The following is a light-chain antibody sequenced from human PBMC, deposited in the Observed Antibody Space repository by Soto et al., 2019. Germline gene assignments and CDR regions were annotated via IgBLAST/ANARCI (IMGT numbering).Light chain of an antibody. Sequence: QSVLTQPASVSRSPGQSITISCTGTSSDVGGYNYVSWYQQHPGKAPKLMIYEVSNRPSGVSNRFSGSKSGNTASLTISGLQAEEEADYYCSSYTSSSTYVFATGTKVTAL. CDR1: SSDVGGYNY. CDR3: SSYTSSSTYV. J-gene: IGLJ1*01. V-gene: IGLV2-14*01. CDR2: EVS.